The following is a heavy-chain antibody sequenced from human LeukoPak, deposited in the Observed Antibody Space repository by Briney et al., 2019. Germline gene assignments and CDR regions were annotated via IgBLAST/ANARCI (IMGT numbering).Heavy chain of an antibody. D-gene: IGHD4-17*01. CDR1: GFTFSTSA. Sequence: SVKASCKTSGFTFSTSAVQWVRQARGQRLEWIGWIIVGSGATNYAQSLQGRFTITRDMSTNTAYMELSSLGSEDSAVYYCAAELYGVYTDCCTFHLWGQGTLVTVSS. J-gene: IGHJ3*01. V-gene: IGHV1-58*01. CDR3: AAELYGVYTDCCTFHL. CDR2: IIVGSGAT.